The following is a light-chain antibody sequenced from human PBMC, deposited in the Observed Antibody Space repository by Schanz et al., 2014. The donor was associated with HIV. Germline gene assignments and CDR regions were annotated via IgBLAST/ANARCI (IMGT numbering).Light chain of an antibody. CDR2: KAS. J-gene: IGKJ2*01. V-gene: IGKV1-5*03. CDR3: QQYNGYLRYT. Sequence: DIQMTQSPSTLSASVGDRVTITCRASQSISTWLAWYQQKPGKAPKLLIYKASSLGSGVPSRFSGSGSGTEFTLTISSLQPDDFATYYCQQYNGYLRYTFGQGTKLEIK. CDR1: QSISTW.